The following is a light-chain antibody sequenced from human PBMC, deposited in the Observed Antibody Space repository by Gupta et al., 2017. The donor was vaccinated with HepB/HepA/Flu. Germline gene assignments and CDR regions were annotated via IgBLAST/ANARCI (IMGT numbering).Light chain of an antibody. Sequence: DIQMTQSPSSLSASVGDRVTITCRASQSISSYLNWYQQKPGKAPKLLIYAASSVQSGVPSRFSGSGSGTDFTLTISRLQPEDFATYYCQQRYSTPWTFAQGTKVEIK. V-gene: IGKV1-39*01. CDR1: QSISSY. CDR3: QQRYSTPWT. J-gene: IGKJ1*01. CDR2: AAS.